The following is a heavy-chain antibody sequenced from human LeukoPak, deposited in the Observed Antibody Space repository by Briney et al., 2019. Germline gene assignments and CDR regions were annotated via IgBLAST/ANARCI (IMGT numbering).Heavy chain of an antibody. J-gene: IGHJ5*02. V-gene: IGHV1-2*02. CDR2: INPNSGGT. D-gene: IGHD3-22*01. Sequence: ASVKVSCKASGYTFTGYYMHWVRQAPGQGLEWMGWINPNSGGTNYAQKFQGRVTMTRDTSISTAYMELSRLRSDDTAAYYCAREGAYYYDSRSVWFDPWGQGTLVTVSS. CDR3: AREGAYYYDSRSVWFDP. CDR1: GYTFTGYY.